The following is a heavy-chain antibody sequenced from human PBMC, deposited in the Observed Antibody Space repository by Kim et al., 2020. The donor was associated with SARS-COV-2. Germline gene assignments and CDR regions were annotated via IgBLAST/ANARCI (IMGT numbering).Heavy chain of an antibody. Sequence: SESLSLTCTVSGASFDSSDSYWGWPRQPPGKGLEWIGSLYYSGTTYYNSSLKRQATISADTAKNPFSLKITSATAADTALYYGGGHKLRSIWF. CDR3: GGHKLRSIWF. CDR2: LYYSGTT. J-gene: IGHJ5*01. V-gene: IGHV4-39*01. CDR1: GASFDSSDSY.